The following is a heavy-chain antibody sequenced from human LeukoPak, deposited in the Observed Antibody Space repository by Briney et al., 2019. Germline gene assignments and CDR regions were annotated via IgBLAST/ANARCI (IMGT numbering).Heavy chain of an antibody. J-gene: IGHJ4*02. CDR1: GFTFDDYA. D-gene: IGHD3-10*01. CDR3: ARKSASGNYPLDY. Sequence: PGGSLRLSCAASGFTFDDYAMHWVRQAPGKGLEWVSGISWNSGSIGYADSVKGRFTISRDNAKNTVFLQMSSLRAEDTALYYCARKSASGNYPLDYWGQGTLVTVSS. V-gene: IGHV3-9*01. CDR2: ISWNSGSI.